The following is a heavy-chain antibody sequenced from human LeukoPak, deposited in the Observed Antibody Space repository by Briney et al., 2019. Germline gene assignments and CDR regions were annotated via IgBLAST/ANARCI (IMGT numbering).Heavy chain of an antibody. CDR3: ARHPSRITMISY. V-gene: IGHV4-34*01. D-gene: IGHD3-22*01. Sequence: PSETLSLTCAVYGGSFSGYYWSWIRQPPGKGLEWIGEINHSGSTNYNPSLKSLVTISVDTSKNQFSLKLSSVTAADTAVYYCARHPSRITMISYWGQGTLVTVSS. CDR1: GGSFSGYY. CDR2: INHSGST. J-gene: IGHJ4*02.